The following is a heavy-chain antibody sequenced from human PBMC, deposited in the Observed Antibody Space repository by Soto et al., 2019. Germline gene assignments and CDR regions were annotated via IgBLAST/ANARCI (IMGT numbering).Heavy chain of an antibody. Sequence: HITLEESGPTLVKPTQTLTLTCTFSGFSLNERAVGVGWIRQPPGKALEWLAFTYWDDDNHYSPSRKNRPTITKDTSNNQVVLTMTNTDHADTATYYCAHGSGWLFEYWGQGTQVTVSS. D-gene: IGHD6-19*01. J-gene: IGHJ4*02. CDR1: GFSLNERAVG. V-gene: IGHV2-5*02. CDR3: AHGSGWLFEY. CDR2: TYWDDDN.